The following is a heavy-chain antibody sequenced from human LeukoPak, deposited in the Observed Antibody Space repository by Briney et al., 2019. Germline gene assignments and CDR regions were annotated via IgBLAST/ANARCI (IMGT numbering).Heavy chain of an antibody. CDR3: ARNLVHLWNVFDF. CDR1: RFTFSNHY. J-gene: IGHJ3*01. CDR2: IKPDGSET. D-gene: IGHD5-18*01. V-gene: IGHV3-7*01. Sequence: GGSLKLSCVASRFTFSNHYMSWVRQAPGKGLEWVAIIKPDGSETFYVDSVKGRFIVSRDNAKNSLYLQMSSLRAEGTAVYHCARNLVHLWNVFDFWGLGTMVTVSS.